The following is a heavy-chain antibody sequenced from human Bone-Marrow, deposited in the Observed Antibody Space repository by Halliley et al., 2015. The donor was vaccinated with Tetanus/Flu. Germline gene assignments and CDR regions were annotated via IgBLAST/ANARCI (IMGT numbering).Heavy chain of an antibody. D-gene: IGHD1-1*01. CDR3: ARHEWNDGDD. Sequence: LRLSCSVSGDSISNNLYYWGWIRQPPGKGLEWIGAIYYTGNTYYNPSLKSRVTISVDTSMNKFSLKLTSVTAADTAVYYCARHEWNDGDDWGQRTLVTVSS. J-gene: IGHJ4*02. CDR1: GDSISNNLYY. CDR2: IYYTGNT. V-gene: IGHV4-39*01.